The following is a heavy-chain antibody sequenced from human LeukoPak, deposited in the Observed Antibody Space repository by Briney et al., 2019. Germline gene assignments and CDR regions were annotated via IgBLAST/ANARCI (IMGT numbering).Heavy chain of an antibody. J-gene: IGHJ3*02. CDR3: ARRGNWNDFFQTDAFDI. Sequence: SETLSLTCAVYGGSFSGYYWSWIRQPPGKGLEWIGEINHSGSTNYNPSLKSRVTISVDTSRNQFSLKLSSVTAADTAVYYCARRGNWNDFFQTDAFDIWGQGTMVTVSS. CDR2: INHSGST. CDR1: GGSFSGYY. D-gene: IGHD1-1*01. V-gene: IGHV4-34*01.